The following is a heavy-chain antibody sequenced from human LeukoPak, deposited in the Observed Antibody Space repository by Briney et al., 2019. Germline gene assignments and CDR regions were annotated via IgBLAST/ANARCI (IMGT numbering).Heavy chain of an antibody. CDR2: INPNSGGT. Sequence: ASVKVSCKASGYTFTDYYMHWVRQAPGQGLEWVGWINPNSGGTNYAQKFQGRVTMTSDTSISTAYMDLSRLRSDDTAVYYCARDPNLRYDWFDPWGQGTLVTVSS. V-gene: IGHV1-2*02. J-gene: IGHJ5*02. CDR3: ARDPNLRYDWFDP. D-gene: IGHD4-17*01. CDR1: GYTFTDYY.